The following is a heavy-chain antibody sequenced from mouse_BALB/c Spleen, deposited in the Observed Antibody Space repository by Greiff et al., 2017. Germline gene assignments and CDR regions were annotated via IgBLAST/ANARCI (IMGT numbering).Heavy chain of an antibody. J-gene: IGHJ4*01. V-gene: IGHV5-6-5*01. D-gene: IGHD2-1*01. CDR3: ARDYGNYGGAMDY. CDR1: GFTFSSYA. Sequence: EVKVVESGGGLVKPGGSLKLSCAASGFTFSSYAMSWVRQTPEKRLEWVASISSGGSTYYPDSVKGRFTISRDNARNILYLQMSSLRSEDTAMYYCARDYGNYGGAMDYWGQGTSVTVSS. CDR2: ISSGGST.